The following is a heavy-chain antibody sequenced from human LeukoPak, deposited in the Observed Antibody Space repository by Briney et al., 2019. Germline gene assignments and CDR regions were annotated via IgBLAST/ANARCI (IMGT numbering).Heavy chain of an antibody. CDR1: GYTLTELS. CDR3: ATGLPVPLGYCSSTSCINWFDP. V-gene: IGHV1-24*01. J-gene: IGHJ5*02. D-gene: IGHD2-2*01. Sequence: ASVKVSCKVSGYTLTELSMHWVRQAPGKGLEWMGGFDPEDGETIYAQKFQGRVTMTEDTSTDTAYMELSSLRSEDTAVYYCATGLPVPLGYCSSTSCINWFDPWGQGTLVTVSS. CDR2: FDPEDGET.